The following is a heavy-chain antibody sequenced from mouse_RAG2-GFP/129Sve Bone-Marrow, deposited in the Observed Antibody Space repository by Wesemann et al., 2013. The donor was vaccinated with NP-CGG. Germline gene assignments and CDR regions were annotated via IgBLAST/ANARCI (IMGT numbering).Heavy chain of an antibody. CDR3: ARDLGHFDY. V-gene: IGHV5-15*02. D-gene: IGHD4-1*01. J-gene: IGHJ2*01. Sequence: FISNLAYSIYYADTVTGRFTISRENAKNTLYLEMSSLRSEDTAMYYCARDLGHFDYWGQGTTLTVSS. CDR2: ISNLAYSI.